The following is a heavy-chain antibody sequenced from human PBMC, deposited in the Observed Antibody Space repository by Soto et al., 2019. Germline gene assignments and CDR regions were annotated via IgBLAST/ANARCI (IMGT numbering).Heavy chain of an antibody. CDR3: AKQSGSGRYYNVGSGGHLAY. V-gene: IGHV3-30*18. J-gene: IGHJ4*02. D-gene: IGHD3-10*01. CDR1: GFTFNSYG. CDR2: ISFDGRNT. Sequence: QVQLVESGGGVVQPGRSLRLSCAASGFTFNSYGMHWVRQAPGKGLEWVVVISFDGRNTYYADSVKGRFTISRDNSKNNLYLQMPGRGADDKAVYYCAKQSGSGRYYNVGSGGHLAYWSQGTLVTVSS.